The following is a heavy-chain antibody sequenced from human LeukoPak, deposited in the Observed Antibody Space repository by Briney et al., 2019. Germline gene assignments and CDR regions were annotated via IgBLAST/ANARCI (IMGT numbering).Heavy chain of an antibody. CDR2: INSDGSGT. V-gene: IGHV3-74*01. J-gene: IGHJ6*02. CDR1: GFTFSTYW. CDR3: ARAAYGGYDFNYYYYYGMDV. D-gene: IGHD5-12*01. Sequence: GGSLRLSCAASGFTFSTYWMHWVRQAPGRGLVWVSRINSDGSGTRYADSVKGRFTISRDNAKNTLYLQMNSLRAEDTAVYYCARAAYGGYDFNYYYYYGMDVWGQETTVTVSS.